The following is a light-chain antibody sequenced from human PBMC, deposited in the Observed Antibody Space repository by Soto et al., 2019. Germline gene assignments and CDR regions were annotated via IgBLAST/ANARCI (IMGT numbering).Light chain of an antibody. CDR2: DAS. J-gene: IGKJ4*01. CDR3: LT. Sequence: EIVLTQSPATLSLSPGERATLSCRASQSVSSYLAWYQQKPGQAPRLLIYDASNRATGIPARFNGSGSGTDFTLTISSLEPEYFAVGLKLTFGGGTKVEIK. V-gene: IGKV3-11*01. CDR1: QSVSSY.